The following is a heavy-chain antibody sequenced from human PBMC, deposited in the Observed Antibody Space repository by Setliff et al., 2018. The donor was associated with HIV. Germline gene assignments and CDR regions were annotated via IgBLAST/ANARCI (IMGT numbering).Heavy chain of an antibody. V-gene: IGHV4-39*01. CDR3: ARGKVGLVGPAEFDY. J-gene: IGHJ4*02. Sequence: SETLSLTCTVSGGSISKSNYYWGWIRQPPGKGLEWIGSIFHIGSANYNPPLKSRVTMSEETSKNQFSLKLKSVTAADTAIYFCARGKVGLVGPAEFDYWGPGTLVTVSS. CDR1: GGSISKSNYY. D-gene: IGHD1-26*01. CDR2: IFHIGSA.